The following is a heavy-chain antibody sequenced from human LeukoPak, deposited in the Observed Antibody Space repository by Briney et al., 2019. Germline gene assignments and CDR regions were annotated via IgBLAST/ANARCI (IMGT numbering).Heavy chain of an antibody. D-gene: IGHD2-2*02. Sequence: PGRSLRLSCTASGLTFGDYAMSWVRQAPGKGLEWVGFIRSKAYGGTTEYAASVKGRSTISRDDSKSIAYLQMNSLKTEDTAVYYCTSCSSISCYTFDFDYWGQGTLVTVSS. CDR1: GLTFGDYA. CDR3: TSCSSISCYTFDFDY. V-gene: IGHV3-49*04. CDR2: IRSKAYGGTT. J-gene: IGHJ4*02.